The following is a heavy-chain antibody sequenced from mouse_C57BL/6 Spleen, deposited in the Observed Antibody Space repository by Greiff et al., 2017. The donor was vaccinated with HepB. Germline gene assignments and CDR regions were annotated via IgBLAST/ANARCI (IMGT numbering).Heavy chain of an antibody. D-gene: IGHD1-1*01. CDR1: GYTFTDYN. Sequence: EVQLQQSGPELVKPGASVKMSCKASGYTFTDYNMHWVKQSHGKSLEWIGYINPNNGGTSYNQKFKGKATLTVNKSSSTAYMELRSLTSEDSAVYYCARWNLWYYYGSSYYAMDYWGQGTSVTVSS. CDR2: INPNNGGT. J-gene: IGHJ4*01. V-gene: IGHV1-22*01. CDR3: ARWNLWYYYGSSYYAMDY.